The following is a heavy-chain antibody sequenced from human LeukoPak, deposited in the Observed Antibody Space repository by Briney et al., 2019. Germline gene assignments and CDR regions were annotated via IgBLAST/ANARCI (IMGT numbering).Heavy chain of an antibody. D-gene: IGHD5-12*01. Sequence: GRSLRLSCAASGFTFSSYAMHWVRQAPGKGLEWVAVISYGGSNKYYADSVKGRFTISRDNSKNTLYLQMNSLRAEDTAVYYCARGNFGYSGYDYGDYEDYWGQGTLVTVSS. J-gene: IGHJ4*02. CDR1: GFTFSSYA. CDR3: ARGNFGYSGYDYGDYEDY. CDR2: ISYGGSNK. V-gene: IGHV3-30-3*01.